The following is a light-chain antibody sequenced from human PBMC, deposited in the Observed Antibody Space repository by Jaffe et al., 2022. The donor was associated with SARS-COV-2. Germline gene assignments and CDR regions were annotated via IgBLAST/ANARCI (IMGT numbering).Light chain of an antibody. CDR1: SSDVGGYNY. Sequence: QSALTQPASVSGSPGQSITISCTGTSSDVGGYNYVSWYQQYPGETPKLMIYDVTNRPSGVSNRFSGSKSGNTASLTISGLQAEDEADYYCSSYTSDTTLDVVFGGGTKLTVL. CDR2: DVT. V-gene: IGLV2-14*01. CDR3: SSYTSDTTLDVV. J-gene: IGLJ2*01.